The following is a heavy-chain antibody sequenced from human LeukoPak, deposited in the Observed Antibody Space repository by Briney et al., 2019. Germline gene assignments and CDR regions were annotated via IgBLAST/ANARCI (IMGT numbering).Heavy chain of an antibody. Sequence: GGSLRLSCAASGFTSSGSAVHWVRQSSGKGLEWVGHIDKKDNLYATAYAESVKGRFTISRDDSKDTAFLHMDSLKTEDTALYYCTRDRGTYNWFDPWGQGTLVTVSS. CDR2: IDKKDNLYAT. CDR3: TRDRGTYNWFDP. J-gene: IGHJ5*02. V-gene: IGHV3-73*01. CDR1: GFTSSGSA. D-gene: IGHD2-15*01.